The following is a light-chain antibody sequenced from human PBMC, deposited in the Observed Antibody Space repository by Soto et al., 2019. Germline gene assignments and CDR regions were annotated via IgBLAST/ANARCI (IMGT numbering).Light chain of an antibody. J-gene: IGKJ1*01. V-gene: IGKV1-5*03. CDR3: QQYNNYPWT. Sequence: DIQMTQSPSTLSASVGDRVTITCRASQSINNWLAWYQQRPGKAPNLLIYKASTLESGVPSRFSGSGSGTEFTLTISSLQPDDFATYYCQQYNNYPWTFGKGTKVEVK. CDR2: KAS. CDR1: QSINNW.